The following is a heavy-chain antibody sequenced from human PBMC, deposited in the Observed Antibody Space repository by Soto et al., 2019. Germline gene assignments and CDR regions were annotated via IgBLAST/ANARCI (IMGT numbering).Heavy chain of an antibody. D-gene: IGHD3-22*01. V-gene: IGHV1-69*06. J-gene: IGHJ4*02. CDR3: ARERSRYDRSGYYRPDY. CDR1: GDTFSTYS. CDR2: IITILGTP. Sequence: QVQLVQSGAEVKKPGSSVKVSCKASGDTFSTYSISWVRQAPGQGLEWLGGIITILGTPSYAQRFQGRVTITADKSTSTAYMELSSLRSEDTAVYYCARERSRYDRSGYYRPDYWGQGTLVTVSS.